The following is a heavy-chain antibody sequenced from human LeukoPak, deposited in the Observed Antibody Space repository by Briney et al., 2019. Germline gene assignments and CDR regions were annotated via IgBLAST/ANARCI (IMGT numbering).Heavy chain of an antibody. V-gene: IGHV3-23*01. CDR2: ISGSGGST. CDR3: AKKVDDYGQGCYFDY. Sequence: TGGSLRLSCAASGFTFSSYGMSWVRQAPGKGLEWVSAISGSGGSTYYADSVKGRFTISRDNSKNTLYLQMNSLRAEDTAVYYCAKKVDDYGQGCYFDYWGQGTLVTVSS. J-gene: IGHJ4*02. D-gene: IGHD4/OR15-4a*01. CDR1: GFTFSSYG.